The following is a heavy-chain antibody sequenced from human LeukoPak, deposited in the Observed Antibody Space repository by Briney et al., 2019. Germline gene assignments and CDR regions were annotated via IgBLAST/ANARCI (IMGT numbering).Heavy chain of an antibody. J-gene: IGHJ4*02. CDR1: GFTFSSYS. Sequence: GGSLRLSCAASGFTFSSYSMNWVRQAPGKGLEWVSSISSSSSYIYYADSVKGRFTISRDNAKNSPYLQMNSLRAEDTAVYYCCMYYYDSSGYEFDYWGQGTLVTVSS. CDR3: CMYYYDSSGYEFDY. CDR2: ISSSSSYI. D-gene: IGHD3-22*01. V-gene: IGHV3-21*01.